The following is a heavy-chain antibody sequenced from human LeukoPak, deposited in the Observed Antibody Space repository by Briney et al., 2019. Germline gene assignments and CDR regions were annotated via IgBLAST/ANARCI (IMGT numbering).Heavy chain of an antibody. J-gene: IGHJ4*02. V-gene: IGHV3-48*03. CDR1: GFTFSSYE. D-gene: IGHD4-23*01. Sequence: GGSLRLSCAASGFTFSSYEMNWVRQAPGQGLEWVSYISSSGSTIYYADSVKGRFTISRDNAKNSLYLQMNSLRAEDTAVYYCARDQRWACFDYWGQGNLVTVSS. CDR2: ISSSGSTI. CDR3: ARDQRWACFDY.